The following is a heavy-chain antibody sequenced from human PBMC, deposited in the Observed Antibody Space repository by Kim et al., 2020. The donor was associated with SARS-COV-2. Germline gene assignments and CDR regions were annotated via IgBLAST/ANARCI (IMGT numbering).Heavy chain of an antibody. D-gene: IGHD3-10*01. J-gene: IGHJ5*02. V-gene: IGHV3-20*03. Sequence: ADSVKGRFTISRDNAKNSLYLQMNSLRAEDTALYYCARVAVIGGPNWFDPWGQGTLVTVSS. CDR3: ARVAVIGGPNWFDP.